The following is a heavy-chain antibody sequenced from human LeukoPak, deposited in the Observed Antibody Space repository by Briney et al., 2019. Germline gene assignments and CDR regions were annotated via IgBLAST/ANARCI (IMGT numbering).Heavy chain of an antibody. CDR1: GFTLSSYG. J-gene: IGHJ6*03. D-gene: IGHD6-25*01. CDR2: IKQDGSEK. V-gene: IGHV3-7*03. Sequence: GGSLRLSCVASGFTLSSYGMHWVRQAPGKGLEWVANIKQDGSEKYYVDSVKGRFTISRDNAKNSLYLQMNSLRAEDTALYHCARVGGPHYYYYMDVWGKETTVTVSS. CDR3: ARVGGPHYYYYMDV.